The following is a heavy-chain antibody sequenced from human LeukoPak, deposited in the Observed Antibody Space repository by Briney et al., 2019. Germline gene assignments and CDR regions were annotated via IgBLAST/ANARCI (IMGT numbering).Heavy chain of an antibody. CDR3: ARVWRHSSGWYPPYYYYGMDV. J-gene: IGHJ6*02. V-gene: IGHV4-4*07. Sequence: SETLSLTCTVSGGSISSYYWSWIRQPAGKGLEWIGRIYTSGSTNYNPSLKSRVTMSVDTSKNQFSLKLSSVTAADTAVYYCARVWRHSSGWYPPYYYYGMDVWGQGTTVTVSS. CDR2: IYTSGST. CDR1: GGSISSYY. D-gene: IGHD6-19*01.